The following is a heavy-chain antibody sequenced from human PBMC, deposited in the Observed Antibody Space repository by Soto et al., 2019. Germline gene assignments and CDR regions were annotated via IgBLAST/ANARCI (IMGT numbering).Heavy chain of an antibody. CDR2: IDPSDSYT. D-gene: IGHD2-2*01. V-gene: IGHV5-10-1*01. J-gene: IGHJ6*02. Sequence: PGEALKISCEGSGYSFTSYLISWVRQVPGKGLEWMGRIDPSDSYTNYSPSFQGHVTISADKSISTAYLQWSSLKASDTAMYYCAVSIVPAAIYGSGDYYYYYGMDVWGQGTTVTVSS. CDR1: GYSFTSYL. CDR3: AVSIVPAAIYGSGDYYYYYGMDV.